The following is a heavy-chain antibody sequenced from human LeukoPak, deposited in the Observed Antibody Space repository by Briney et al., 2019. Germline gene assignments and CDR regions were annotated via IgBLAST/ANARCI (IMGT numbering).Heavy chain of an antibody. D-gene: IGHD2-15*01. CDR3: ARGGQAYCSGGSCYSGWFDP. CDR1: GGSISSSSYY. Sequence: SETLSLTCTVSGGSISSSSYYWRWIRQPPGTGLQWLGCSYYSGTTNYSPSLKSRVTISVDTSKNQFSLKLTSVTAADTAVYYCARGGQAYCSGGSCYSGWFDPWGQGTLVTVSS. CDR2: SYYSGTT. J-gene: IGHJ5*02. V-gene: IGHV4-61*01.